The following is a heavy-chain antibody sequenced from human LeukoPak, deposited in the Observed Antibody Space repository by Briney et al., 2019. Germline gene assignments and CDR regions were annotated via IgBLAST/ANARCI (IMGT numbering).Heavy chain of an antibody. J-gene: IGHJ3*02. D-gene: IGHD1-1*01. Sequence: GGSLRLSCAASGFTFDDYAMHWVRQAPGKGLEWVSGISWNSGSIGYADSVKGRFTISRDNAKNSLYLQMNSLRAEDTAVYCCAKGNWNDEDAFDIWGQGTMVTVSS. CDR1: GFTFDDYA. V-gene: IGHV3-9*01. CDR3: AKGNWNDEDAFDI. CDR2: ISWNSGSI.